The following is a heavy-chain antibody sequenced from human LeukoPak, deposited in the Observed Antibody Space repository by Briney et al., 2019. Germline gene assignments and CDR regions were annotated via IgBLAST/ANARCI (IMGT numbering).Heavy chain of an antibody. CDR1: GFTFSNFA. CDR3: ATYRDDWFDP. J-gene: IGHJ5*02. Sequence: GGSLRLSCAAAGFTFSNFAMHWVRQAPGKGLEWVAVLSYDGSYKYYADSVKGRFTISRDNSKNTLYLQMNSLRAEDTAFYYCATYRDDWFDPWGQGILVTVSS. D-gene: IGHD5-24*01. CDR2: LSYDGSYK. V-gene: IGHV3-30*04.